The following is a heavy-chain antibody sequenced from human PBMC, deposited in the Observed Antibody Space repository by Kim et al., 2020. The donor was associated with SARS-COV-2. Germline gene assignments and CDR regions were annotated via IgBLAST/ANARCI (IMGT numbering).Heavy chain of an antibody. CDR1: GFTVSSNY. CDR3: ARDGMVGGSGADGKYYYYYGMDV. J-gene: IGHJ6*02. V-gene: IGHV3-53*01. Sequence: GGSLRLSCAASGFTVSSNYMSWVRQAPGKGLEWVSVIYSGGSTYYADSVKGRFTISRDNSKNTLYLQMNSLRAEDTAVYYCARDGMVGGSGADGKYYYYYGMDVWGQGTTVTVSS. CDR2: IYSGGST. D-gene: IGHD3-10*01.